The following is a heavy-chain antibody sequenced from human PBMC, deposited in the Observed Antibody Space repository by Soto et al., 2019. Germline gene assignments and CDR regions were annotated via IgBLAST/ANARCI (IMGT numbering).Heavy chain of an antibody. Sequence: QVQMVQSGAEVKKPGASVKVSCKASGYSFTNYGIGWVRQAPGQGLEWMGWISAYNGNTKYAQKFQGRVAMHTDTSTSTGYMELGSLRSDDTAVYYCAGTGGVPAAIEAWFDPWGQGTLVTVSS. CDR1: GYSFTNYG. D-gene: IGHD2-2*01. J-gene: IGHJ5*02. V-gene: IGHV1-18*01. CDR3: AGTGGVPAAIEAWFDP. CDR2: ISAYNGNT.